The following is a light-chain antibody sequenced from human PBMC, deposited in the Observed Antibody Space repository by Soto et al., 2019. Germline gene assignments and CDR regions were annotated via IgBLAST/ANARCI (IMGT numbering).Light chain of an antibody. Sequence: DIVMTQSPDSLAVSLGERATINCKSSQSVLYSSNNKNYLAWYQQKPGQPPKLLIYWASTRESGVPDRFSGSGSGTEFNLTISSLQSEDFAVYYCQQYNYWQTFGQGTKVEIK. CDR2: WAS. CDR1: QSVLYSSNNKNY. V-gene: IGKV4-1*01. CDR3: QQYNYWQT. J-gene: IGKJ1*01.